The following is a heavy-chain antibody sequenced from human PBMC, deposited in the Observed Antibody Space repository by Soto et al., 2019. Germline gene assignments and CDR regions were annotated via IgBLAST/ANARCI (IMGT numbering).Heavy chain of an antibody. Sequence: QVQLQQWGAGLLKPSETLSLTCAVYGGSFSGYYWSWIRQPPGKGLEWIGEINHSGSTNYNPSLMSRVTRSVDTSKNQFSRKLSSVTAADTAVYYCARTRVRFDYYGMDVWGQGTTVTVSS. CDR1: GGSFSGYY. CDR3: ARTRVRFDYYGMDV. J-gene: IGHJ6*02. V-gene: IGHV4-34*01. D-gene: IGHD3-10*01. CDR2: INHSGST.